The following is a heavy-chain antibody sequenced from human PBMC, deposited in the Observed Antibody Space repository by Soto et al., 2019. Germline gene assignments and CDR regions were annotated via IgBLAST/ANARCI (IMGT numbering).Heavy chain of an antibody. CDR3: AREGGSTTRYYYGMDV. CDR1: GGSIRSGDYY. D-gene: IGHD4-4*01. Sequence: QVQLQESGPGLVKPSQTLSLTCTVSGGSIRSGDYYWSWIRQPPGKGLVWIGYISYRGSTYYNPSLKSRITIAVDTAKNQISLKLISVTAADTAVYYCAREGGSTTRYYYGMDVWGQGTTVTVSS. J-gene: IGHJ6*02. CDR2: ISYRGST. V-gene: IGHV4-30-4*01.